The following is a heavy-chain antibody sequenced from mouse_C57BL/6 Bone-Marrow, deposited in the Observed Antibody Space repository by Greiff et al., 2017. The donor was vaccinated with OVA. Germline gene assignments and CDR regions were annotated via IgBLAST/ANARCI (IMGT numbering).Heavy chain of an antibody. J-gene: IGHJ1*03. Sequence: EVQLQQSGPELVKPGASVKISCKASGYSFTDYNMNWVKQSNGQSLEWIGVINPNYGLTSYNQKFKGKATLTVDQSSSTAYMQLNSLTSQDSAVYYCARSSSGYDCDVDVWGTGTTVTVSS. CDR3: ARSSSGYDCDVDV. D-gene: IGHD3-2*02. CDR2: INPNYGLT. V-gene: IGHV1-39*01. CDR1: GYSFTDYN.